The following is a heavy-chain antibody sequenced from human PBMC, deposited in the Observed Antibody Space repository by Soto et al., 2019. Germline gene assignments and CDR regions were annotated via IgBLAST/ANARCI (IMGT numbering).Heavy chain of an antibody. Sequence: SETLSLTCTVSGGSISSGGYYWSWIRQHPGKGLEWIGYIYYSGSTNYNPSLKSRVTISVDTSKNQFSLKLSSVTAADTAVYYCARVYRLGYSYPFDYWGQGTLVTVSS. CDR1: GGSISSGGYY. J-gene: IGHJ4*02. CDR3: ARVYRLGYSYPFDY. CDR2: IYYSGST. D-gene: IGHD5-18*01. V-gene: IGHV4-61*08.